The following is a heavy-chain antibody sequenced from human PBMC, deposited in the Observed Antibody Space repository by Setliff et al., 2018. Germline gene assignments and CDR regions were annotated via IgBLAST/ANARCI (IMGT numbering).Heavy chain of an antibody. V-gene: IGHV4-59*01. CDR1: GVSISSYY. J-gene: IGHJ5*02. D-gene: IGHD1-1*01. CDR2: VDHSGST. Sequence: SETLSLTCNVSGVSISSYYWSWIRQAPGKGLEWIGYVDHSGSTNFSPSLKSRGTISVDTSKTQVSLTLTSVTAADTAIYYCARGSTGIYDPWGQGILVTVSS. CDR3: ARGSTGIYDP.